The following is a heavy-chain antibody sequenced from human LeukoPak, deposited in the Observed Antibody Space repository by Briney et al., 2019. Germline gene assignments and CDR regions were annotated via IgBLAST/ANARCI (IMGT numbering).Heavy chain of an antibody. CDR3: AKEEDDILTLWVGFHYYMDV. CDR2: IKQDGSEK. Sequence: PGGSLRLSCAASGFTFSSYWMSWVRQAPGKGLEWVANIKQDGSEKYYVDSVKGRFTISRDNAKNSLYLQMNSLRAEDTAVYYCAKEEDDILTLWVGFHYYMDVWGKGTTVTISS. D-gene: IGHD3-9*01. V-gene: IGHV3-7*03. CDR1: GFTFSSYW. J-gene: IGHJ6*03.